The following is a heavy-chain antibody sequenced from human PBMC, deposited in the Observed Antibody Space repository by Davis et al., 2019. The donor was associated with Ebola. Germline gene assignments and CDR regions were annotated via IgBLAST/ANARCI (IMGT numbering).Heavy chain of an antibody. V-gene: IGHV4-59*12. CDR3: ARAPGIAAAGTLGY. J-gene: IGHJ4*02. CDR2: IYYSGST. D-gene: IGHD6-13*01. Sequence: SETLSLTCTVSGGSISSYYWSWIRQPPGKGLEWIGYIYYSGSTNYNPSLKSRVTISVDKSKNQFSLKLSSVTAADTAVYYCARAPGIAAAGTLGYWGQGTLVTVSS. CDR1: GGSISSYY.